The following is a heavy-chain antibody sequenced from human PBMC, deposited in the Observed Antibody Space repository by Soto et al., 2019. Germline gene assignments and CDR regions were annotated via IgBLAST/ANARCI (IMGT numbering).Heavy chain of an antibody. CDR2: ISYDGSNK. Sequence: GGSLRLSCAASGFTFSSYAMHWVRQAPGKGLEWVAVISYDGSNKYYADSVKGRFTISRDNSKNTLYLQMNSLRAEDTAVYYCARSNYGDSPADFDYWGQGTLVTVSS. CDR3: ARSNYGDSPADFDY. V-gene: IGHV3-30-3*01. CDR1: GFTFSSYA. D-gene: IGHD4-17*01. J-gene: IGHJ4*02.